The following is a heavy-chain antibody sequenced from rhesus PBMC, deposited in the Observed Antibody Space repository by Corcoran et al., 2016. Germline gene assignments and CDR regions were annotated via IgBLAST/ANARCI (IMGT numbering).Heavy chain of an antibody. CDR3: ARGGAFWTGYSLFDY. CDR2: IYGSGGGT. V-gene: IGHV4-106*01. D-gene: IGHD3-3*01. J-gene: IGHJ4*01. CDR1: GGSISDDYY. Sequence: QVQLQESGPGLVKPSETLSLTCAVSGGSISDDYYWSWIRQPPGKGLEWIGYIYGSGGGTNYNPSLKNRVTISMDTAKNQFSLKLSSVTAADTAVYYCARGGAFWTGYSLFDYWGQGVLVTVSS.